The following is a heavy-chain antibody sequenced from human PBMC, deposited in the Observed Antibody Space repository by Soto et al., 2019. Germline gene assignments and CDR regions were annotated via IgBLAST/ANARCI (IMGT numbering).Heavy chain of an antibody. J-gene: IGHJ5*02. CDR2: TYYRSKWYN. D-gene: IGHD2-8*01. V-gene: IGHV6-1*01. CDR1: GDSVSTNSAT. CDR3: ARLIGNSWLDT. Sequence: SQTLSLTCAISGDSVSTNSATCDWIRQSPSRGLKWLGRTYYRSKWYNDYEVSVKGRITINPDTYNNQLSLQLNSVTPVDTAEYYCARLIGNSWLDTWGQETLVTVSS.